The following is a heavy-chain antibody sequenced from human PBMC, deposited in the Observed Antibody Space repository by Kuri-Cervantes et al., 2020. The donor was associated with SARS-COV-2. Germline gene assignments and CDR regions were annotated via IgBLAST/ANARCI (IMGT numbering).Heavy chain of an antibody. V-gene: IGHV1-69*13. CDR3: ANWPPYGDYAEYAFDI. CDR2: IIPIFGTA. D-gene: IGHD4-17*01. J-gene: IGHJ3*02. CDR1: GGTFSSYT. Sequence: SVKVSCKASGGTFSSYTISWVRHAPGQGLEWMGGIIPIFGTANYAQKFQGRVTITADESTSTAYMELSSLRSEDTAVYYCANWPPYGDYAEYAFDIWGQGTMVTVSS.